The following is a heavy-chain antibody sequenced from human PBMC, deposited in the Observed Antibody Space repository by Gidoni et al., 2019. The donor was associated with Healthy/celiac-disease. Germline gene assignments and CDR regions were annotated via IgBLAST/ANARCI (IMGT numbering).Heavy chain of an antibody. V-gene: IGHV3-33*01. D-gene: IGHD2-2*01. CDR2: ILYDGSNK. Sequence: QVQLVESGGGVVQPGRSLRLSCAASGFTFSSYGIPWVRQAPGKGMGGVAVILYDGSNKYHADSVKGRFTISRDNSKNTLYLQMNSLRAEDTAVYYCARDDEVEVPTAPEDYYYGMNVWGQGTTVTVSS. J-gene: IGHJ6*02. CDR3: ARDDEVEVPTAPEDYYYGMNV. CDR1: GFTFSSYG.